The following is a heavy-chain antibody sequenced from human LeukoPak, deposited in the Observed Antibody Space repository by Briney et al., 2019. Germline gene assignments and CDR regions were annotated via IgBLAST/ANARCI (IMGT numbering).Heavy chain of an antibody. CDR3: AKERLQYGPGYMDV. CDR2: ISGSGGGT. Sequence: AGGSLRLSCAASGFTFNNYPMSWVRQAPGKGLEWVSGISGSGGGTNYADSEKGRFTISRDNSKNTLYLQMHSLRAEDTAVYYCAKERLQYGPGYMDVWGRGTTVTVSS. CDR1: GFTFNNYP. J-gene: IGHJ6*03. D-gene: IGHD5-24*01. V-gene: IGHV3-23*01.